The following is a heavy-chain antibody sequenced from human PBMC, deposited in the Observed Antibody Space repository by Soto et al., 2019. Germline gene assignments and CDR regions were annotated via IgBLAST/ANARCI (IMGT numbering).Heavy chain of an antibody. Sequence: QVQLVQSGAEVKKPGASVKVSCKASGYTFTSYDINWVRQATGQGLEWMGWMNPNSGNTGYAQKFQGRVTMTRNTSLSTPYMESRSLRPAETAVYSCARERSGARFDPWGQGTLVTVSS. V-gene: IGHV1-8*01. CDR1: GYTFTSYD. CDR2: MNPNSGNT. J-gene: IGHJ5*02. CDR3: ARERSGARFDP. D-gene: IGHD3-10*01.